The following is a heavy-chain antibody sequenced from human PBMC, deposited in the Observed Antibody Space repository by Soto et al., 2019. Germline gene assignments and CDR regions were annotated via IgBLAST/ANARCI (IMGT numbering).Heavy chain of an antibody. CDR2: INPKSGGT. CDR3: ATTLPPSGSSFFSWFDP. CDR1: GYTFTVYY. V-gene: IGHV1-2*02. J-gene: IGHJ5*02. Sequence: ASVKVSCKASGYTFTVYYMHWVRQAPGQGLEWMGWINPKSGGTMYPQKFQGRVTMTWDTSISTAYVQWSSLKASDTAMYYCATTLPPSGSSFFSWFDPWGQGTLVTVSS. D-gene: IGHD1-26*01.